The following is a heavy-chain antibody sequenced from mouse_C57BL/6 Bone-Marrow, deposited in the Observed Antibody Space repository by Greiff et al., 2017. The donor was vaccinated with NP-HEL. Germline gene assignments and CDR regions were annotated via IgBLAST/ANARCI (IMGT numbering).Heavy chain of an antibody. V-gene: IGHV5-17*01. CDR2: ISSGSSTI. CDR3: ARPPNYGSSPYYFDY. D-gene: IGHD1-1*01. Sequence: EVKLMESGGGLVKPGGSLKLSCAASGFTFSDYGMHWVRQAPEKGLEWVAYISSGSSTIYYADTVKGRFTISRDNAKNTLFLQMTSLRSEDTAMYYCARPPNYGSSPYYFDYWGQGTTLTVSS. CDR1: GFTFSDYG. J-gene: IGHJ2*01.